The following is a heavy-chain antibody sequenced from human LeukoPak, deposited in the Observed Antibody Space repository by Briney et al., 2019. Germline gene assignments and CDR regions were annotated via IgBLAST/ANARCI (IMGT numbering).Heavy chain of an antibody. D-gene: IGHD4-17*01. V-gene: IGHV1-18*01. CDR2: ISAYNGNT. CDR1: GYTFISYG. Sequence: ASVKVSCKASGYTFISYGISWVRQAPGQGLEWMGWISAYNGNTNYAQKLQGRVTMTTDTSTSTAYMELRSLRSDDTAVYYCARDIDPTTVTTGFDYWGQGTLVTVSS. J-gene: IGHJ4*02. CDR3: ARDIDPTTVTTGFDY.